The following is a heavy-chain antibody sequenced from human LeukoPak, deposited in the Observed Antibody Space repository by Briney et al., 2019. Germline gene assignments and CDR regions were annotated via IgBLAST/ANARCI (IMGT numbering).Heavy chain of an antibody. D-gene: IGHD3-22*01. J-gene: IGHJ3*02. V-gene: IGHV3-30*04. CDR2: ISYDGSNK. CDR1: GFTFSSYA. CDR3: ARDRYYYDSSGYYWGAFDI. Sequence: PGGSLRLSCAASGFTFSSYAMHWVRQAPGKGLEWVAVISYDGSNKYYADSVKGRFTISRDNSKNTLYLQMNSLRAEDTAVYYCARDRYYYDSSGYYWGAFDIWGQGTMVTVSS.